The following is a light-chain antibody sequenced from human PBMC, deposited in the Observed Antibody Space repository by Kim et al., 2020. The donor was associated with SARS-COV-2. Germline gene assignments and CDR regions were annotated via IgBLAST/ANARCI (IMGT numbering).Light chain of an antibody. J-gene: IGLJ3*02. Sequence: GQSVPLSLTGTSSDVGGYNDGSWYQQHPGKAPKLMIYEVSKRPSGVPDRFSGSKSGNTASLTVSGLQAEDEADYYCSSYAGSNRGVFGGGTQLTVL. CDR1: SSDVGGYND. CDR2: EVS. CDR3: SSYAGSNRGV. V-gene: IGLV2-8*01.